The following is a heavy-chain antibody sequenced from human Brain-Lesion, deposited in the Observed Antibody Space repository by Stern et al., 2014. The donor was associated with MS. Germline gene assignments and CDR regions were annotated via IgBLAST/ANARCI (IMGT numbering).Heavy chain of an antibody. V-gene: IGHV1-2*06. J-gene: IGHJ4*02. CDR2: INPNTGAT. CDR1: GYTVSGHY. Sequence: QVQLMQSGAEVKKPGASVTVSCTPSGYTVSGHYIDWVRQAPGQGPEWMGLINPNTGATIYAQNFRGRVTLTRDTSTTTVYLDLNRLRSDDTAVYYCARRKVNTITLDYWGQGTLVTVSS. D-gene: IGHD5-24*01. CDR3: ARRKVNTITLDY.